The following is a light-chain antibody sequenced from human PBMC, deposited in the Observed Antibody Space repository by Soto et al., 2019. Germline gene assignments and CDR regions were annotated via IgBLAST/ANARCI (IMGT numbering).Light chain of an antibody. CDR3: NSYTSNSTYV. Sequence: QSVLAQPASVSGSPGQSITISCTGASSDVGGFNYVSWYQQHPGKAPKLMIYDVTNRPSGVSYRFSGSKSGNTASLTISGLQAEDEADYYCNSYTSNSTYVFGTGTKVTVL. CDR2: DVT. J-gene: IGLJ1*01. V-gene: IGLV2-14*03. CDR1: SSDVGGFNY.